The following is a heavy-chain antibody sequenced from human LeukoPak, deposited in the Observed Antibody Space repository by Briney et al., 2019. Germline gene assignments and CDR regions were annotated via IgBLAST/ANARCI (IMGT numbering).Heavy chain of an antibody. J-gene: IGHJ4*02. V-gene: IGHV1-2*02. CDR1: GYTFTTYG. Sequence: GASVKVSCKASGYTFTTYGITWVRQAPGQGLEWMGWINPNSGDTNYAQKFQGRVTMTRDTSISTAYMELSRLRSDDTAVYYCAREYSYGLPFDYWGQGTLVTVSS. CDR2: INPNSGDT. CDR3: AREYSYGLPFDY. D-gene: IGHD5-18*01.